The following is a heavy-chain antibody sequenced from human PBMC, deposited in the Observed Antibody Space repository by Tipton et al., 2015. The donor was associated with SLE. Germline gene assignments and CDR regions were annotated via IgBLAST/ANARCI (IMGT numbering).Heavy chain of an antibody. D-gene: IGHD3/OR15-3a*01. Sequence: SLRLSCAASGFTFNTFGMHWVRRAPGKGLEWVAVVWYDGTNKHYADSVKGRFTTSRDNSKDTLYLEMNSLRVEDTAVYYCARDGLRGIGKFFDYWGQGTLVTVSS. V-gene: IGHV3-33*01. CDR1: GFTFNTFG. J-gene: IGHJ4*02. CDR2: VWYDGTNK. CDR3: ARDGLRGIGKFFDY.